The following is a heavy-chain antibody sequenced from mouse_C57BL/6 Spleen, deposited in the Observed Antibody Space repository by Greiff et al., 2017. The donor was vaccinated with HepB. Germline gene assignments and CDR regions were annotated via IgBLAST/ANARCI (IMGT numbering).Heavy chain of an antibody. CDR3: AREGDYGFAY. Sequence: EVQRVESEGGLVQPGSSMKLSCTASGFTFSDYYMAWVRQVPEKGLEWVANINYDGSSTYYLDSLKSRFIISRDNAKNILYLQMSSLKSEDTATYYCAREGDYGFAYWGQGTLVTVSA. V-gene: IGHV5-16*01. J-gene: IGHJ3*01. CDR2: INYDGSST. CDR1: GFTFSDYY. D-gene: IGHD2-13*01.